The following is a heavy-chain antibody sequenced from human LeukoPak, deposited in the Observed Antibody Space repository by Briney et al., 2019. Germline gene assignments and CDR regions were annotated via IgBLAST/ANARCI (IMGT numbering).Heavy chain of an antibody. CDR3: ARLYCSGGSCSYYFDY. CDR1: GFTFSSYW. CDR2: IKHDGSEK. V-gene: IGHV3-7*01. J-gene: IGHJ4*02. Sequence: GGSLRLSCAASGFTFSSYWMSWVRQAPGKGLEWVANIKHDGSEKYYVDSVKGRFTISRDNAKNSLYLQMNSLRAEDTAVYYCARLYCSGGSCSYYFDYWGQGTLVTVSS. D-gene: IGHD2-15*01.